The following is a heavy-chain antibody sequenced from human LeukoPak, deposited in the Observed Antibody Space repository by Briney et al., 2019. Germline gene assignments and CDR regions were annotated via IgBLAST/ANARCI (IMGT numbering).Heavy chain of an antibody. CDR3: ARDEQQQLALDY. D-gene: IGHD6-13*01. V-gene: IGHV1-8*03. CDR1: GYTFTSYD. CDR2: MNPNSGNT. Sequence: ASVKVSCKASGYTFTSYDINWVRQATGQGLEWMGWMNPNSGNTGYAQKFQGRVTITRNTSISTAYMELSSLRSEDTAVYYCARDEQQQLALDYWGQGTLVTVSS. J-gene: IGHJ4*02.